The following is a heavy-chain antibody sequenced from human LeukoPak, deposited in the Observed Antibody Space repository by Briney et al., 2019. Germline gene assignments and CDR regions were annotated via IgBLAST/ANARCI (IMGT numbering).Heavy chain of an antibody. CDR1: GFTFSSYA. Sequence: GGSLRLSCAASGFTFSSYAMSWVRQAPGKGLEWVSEISGSGDTTYYVDSVKGRLTISRDNSKNTLYLQLNSLRAEDTAVYYCAKAYYSGSWFYFDYWGQGTLVTVSS. CDR2: ISGSGDTT. V-gene: IGHV3-23*01. CDR3: AKAYYSGSWFYFDY. J-gene: IGHJ4*02. D-gene: IGHD6-13*01.